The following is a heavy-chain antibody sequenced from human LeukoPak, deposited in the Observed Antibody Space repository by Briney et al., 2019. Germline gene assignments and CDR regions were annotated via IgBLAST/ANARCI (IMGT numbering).Heavy chain of an antibody. V-gene: IGHV3-21*01. Sequence: GGSLRLSCAASGFTFSSYSMNWVRQAPGKELEWVSSISSSSSYISYADSVKGRFTISRDNAKNPLYLQMNSLRAEDTAVYYCARVDSSAYYAPDYWGQGNPVTVSS. J-gene: IGHJ4*02. D-gene: IGHD3-22*01. CDR3: ARVDSSAYYAPDY. CDR1: GFTFSSYS. CDR2: ISSSSSYI.